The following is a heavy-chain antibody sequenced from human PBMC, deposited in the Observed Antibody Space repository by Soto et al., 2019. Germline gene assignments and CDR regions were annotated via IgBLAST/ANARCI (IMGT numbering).Heavy chain of an antibody. J-gene: IGHJ4*02. D-gene: IGHD2-15*01. Sequence: PVGSLRLSCAASGFTFSSYAMSWVRQAPGKGLEWVSAISSSGGSTYYADSVKGRFTISRDNSKNTLYLQMNSLRAEDTAVYYCAKGEVVAATSDYWGQGTLVTVSS. CDR3: AKGEVVAATSDY. CDR2: ISSSGGST. V-gene: IGHV3-23*01. CDR1: GFTFSSYA.